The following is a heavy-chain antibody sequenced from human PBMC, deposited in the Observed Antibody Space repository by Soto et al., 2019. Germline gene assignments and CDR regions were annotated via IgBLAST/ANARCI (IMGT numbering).Heavy chain of an antibody. Sequence: EVQLVESGGGLVQPGGSLRLSCEASGFTFSNYWRHWVRQGPGKGLVWVSRIKFDGSTTTYADSVKGRFTISRDNAENTVYLQMSSLGAEDTAVYYCARGAYHAYYTDVWGKGTTVSVSS. CDR3: ARGAYHAYYTDV. D-gene: IGHD3-16*01. CDR2: IKFDGSTT. CDR1: GFTFSNYW. J-gene: IGHJ6*03. V-gene: IGHV3-74*01.